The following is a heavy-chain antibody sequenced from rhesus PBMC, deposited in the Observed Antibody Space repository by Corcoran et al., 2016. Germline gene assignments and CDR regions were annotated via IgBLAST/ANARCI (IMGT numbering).Heavy chain of an antibody. Sequence: QLQLQESGPGLVKPSETLSLPCAVSGGSIRTNYWSWIRPPPGKGLEWIGRIFASEGRTDYNPALKTRIDISAEKYKNQFSMNLNSVTAADTAVYYCARARSFTYYWDSWGQGVLVTVSS. CDR2: IFASEGRT. D-gene: IGHD1-38*01. CDR1: GGSIRTNY. V-gene: IGHV4-173*01. CDR3: ARARSFTYYWDS. J-gene: IGHJ4*01.